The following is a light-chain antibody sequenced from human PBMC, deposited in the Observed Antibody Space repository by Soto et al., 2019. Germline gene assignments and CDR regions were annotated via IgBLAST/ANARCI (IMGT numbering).Light chain of an antibody. CDR2: WAS. V-gene: IGKV4-1*01. Sequence: DFVMTQSPDSLAVSLGERATINCKSSQSVLYRSNNNNYLSWYQQKPGQPPKLLISWASTRESGVPDRFSGSGSATDFTLTISSLQAEDVAIYYCHQYLNAPCTFGQGTKVEIK. CDR1: QSVLYRSNNNNY. CDR3: HQYLNAPCT. J-gene: IGKJ2*02.